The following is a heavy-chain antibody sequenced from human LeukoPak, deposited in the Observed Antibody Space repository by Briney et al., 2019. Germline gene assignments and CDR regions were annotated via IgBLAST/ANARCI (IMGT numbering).Heavy chain of an antibody. CDR1: GYSFTDYY. J-gene: IGHJ5*02. V-gene: IGHV1-2*02. CDR2: INPNSGGT. Sequence: GASVKVSCKTSGYSFTDYYMHWVRQAPGQGLEWMGWINPNSGGTSSPQKFQGRVTMTRDTSITTVYMEVSWLTSDDTAIYYCARADRLHGGPYLIGPWGQGTLVTVSS. CDR3: ARADRLHGGPYLIGP. D-gene: IGHD2-21*01.